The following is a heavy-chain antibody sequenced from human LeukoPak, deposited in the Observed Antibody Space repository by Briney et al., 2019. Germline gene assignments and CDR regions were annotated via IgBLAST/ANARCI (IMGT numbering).Heavy chain of an antibody. CDR1: GYTFTSYY. J-gene: IGHJ4*02. V-gene: IGHV1-46*01. CDR3: ARFLRGRFLGSSPPGY. D-gene: IGHD3-3*01. CDR2: INPSGGST. Sequence: ASVKVSCKASGYTFTSYYMHWVRQAPGQGLEWMGIINPSGGSTSYAQKFQGRVTMTRNTSISTAYMELSSLRSEDTAVYYCARFLRGRFLGSSPPGYWGQGTLVTVSS.